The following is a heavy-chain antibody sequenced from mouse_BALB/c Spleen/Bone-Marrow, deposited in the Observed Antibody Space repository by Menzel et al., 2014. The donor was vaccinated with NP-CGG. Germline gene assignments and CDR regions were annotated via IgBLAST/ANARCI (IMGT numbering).Heavy chain of an antibody. CDR3: ARSHGYYPYWYFDV. Sequence: QVHVKQSGAELVKPGASVKLSCKASGYTFTSYWMHWVKQRPGQGLEWIGEINPSNGRTNYNEKFKSKATLTVDKSSSTAYMQLSSLTSEDSAVYYCARSHGYYPYWYFDVWGAGTTVTVSS. CDR1: GYTFTSYW. D-gene: IGHD2-3*01. V-gene: IGHV1S81*02. CDR2: INPSNGRT. J-gene: IGHJ1*01.